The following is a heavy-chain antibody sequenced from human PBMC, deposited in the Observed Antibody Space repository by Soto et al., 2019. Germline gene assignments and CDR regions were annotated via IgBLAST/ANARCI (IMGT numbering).Heavy chain of an antibody. CDR2: IYYSGST. CDR1: GGSFSGYY. V-gene: IGHV4-30-4*01. Sequence: PSETLSLTCAVYGGSFSGYYWSWIRQPPEKGLEWIGYIYYSGSTYYNPSLKSRVTISVDTSKNQFSLKLSSVTAADTAVYYCARGHGYGDYLRYYYGMDVWGQGTTVTVSS. D-gene: IGHD4-17*01. J-gene: IGHJ6*02. CDR3: ARGHGYGDYLRYYYGMDV.